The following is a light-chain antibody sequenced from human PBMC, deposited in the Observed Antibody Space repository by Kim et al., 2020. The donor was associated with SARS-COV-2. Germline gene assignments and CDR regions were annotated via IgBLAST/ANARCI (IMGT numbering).Light chain of an antibody. CDR3: QQYNNWPRT. Sequence: EIVMTHSPAPLSVSPGERATLSCRASQSVSSNLAWYQQKTGQAPRLLIYGASTRATGIPARFSGSGSGTEFTLTFSSLQSEDFAVYYCQQYNNWPRTFGEGSKMDIK. CDR2: GAS. J-gene: IGKJ1*01. V-gene: IGKV3-15*01. CDR1: QSVSSN.